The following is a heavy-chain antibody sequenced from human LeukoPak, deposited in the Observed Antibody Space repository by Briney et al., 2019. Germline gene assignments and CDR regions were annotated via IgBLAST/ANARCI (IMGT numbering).Heavy chain of an antibody. CDR1: GGSFSGYY. V-gene: IGHV4-34*01. CDR3: ARGRRYDTSGYKTFGWYFDL. D-gene: IGHD3-22*01. CDR2: INHSGST. Sequence: SETLSLTCAVYGGSFSGYYWSWIRQPPGKGLEWIGEINHSGSTNYNPSLKSRVTISVDTSKNQFSLKLSSVTAADTAVYSCARGRRYDTSGYKTFGWYFDLWGRGTLVIVSS. J-gene: IGHJ2*01.